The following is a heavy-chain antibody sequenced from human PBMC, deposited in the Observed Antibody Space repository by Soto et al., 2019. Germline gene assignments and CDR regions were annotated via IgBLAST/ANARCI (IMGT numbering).Heavy chain of an antibody. CDR1: GFTFSDYY. J-gene: IGHJ3*02. Sequence: GGSLRLSCAASGFTFSDYYMSWIRQAPGKGLEWVSYISSSGSTIYYADSVKGRFTISRDNAKNSLFLQMNSLRAEDTAVYYCARDRQGGGTYYDFWSGYAGHAFDIWGQGTMVTVSS. CDR3: ARDRQGGGTYYDFWSGYAGHAFDI. V-gene: IGHV3-11*01. D-gene: IGHD3-3*01. CDR2: ISSSGSTI.